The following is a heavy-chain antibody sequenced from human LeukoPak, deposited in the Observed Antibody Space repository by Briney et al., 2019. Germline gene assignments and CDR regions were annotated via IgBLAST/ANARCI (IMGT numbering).Heavy chain of an antibody. CDR1: GYSFTSHS. D-gene: IGHD3-10*01. J-gene: IGHJ4*02. CDR3: ASALRTGDNYFDY. CDR2: ISGYNGNT. V-gene: IGHV1-18*01. Sequence: ASVKVSCKASGYSFTSHSMSWVRQAPGQGLEWMGWISGYNGNTNYAQKLEGRVTMTTDTSTSTAYMELRSLRSDDTAVYYCASALRTGDNYFDYWGQGTLVTVSS.